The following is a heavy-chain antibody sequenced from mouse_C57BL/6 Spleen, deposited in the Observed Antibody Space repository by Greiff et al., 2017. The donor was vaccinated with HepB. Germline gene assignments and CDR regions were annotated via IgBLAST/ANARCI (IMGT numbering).Heavy chain of an antibody. CDR3: ARKEVNYWYFDV. Sequence: EVKLQQSGPELVKPGASVKISCKASGYTFTDYYMNWVKQSHGKSLEWIGDINPNNGGTSYNQKFKGKATLTVDKSSSTAYMELRSLTSEDSAVYYCARKEVNYWYFDVWGTGTTVTVSS. CDR2: INPNNGGT. D-gene: IGHD2-2*01. V-gene: IGHV1-26*01. CDR1: GYTFTDYY. J-gene: IGHJ1*03.